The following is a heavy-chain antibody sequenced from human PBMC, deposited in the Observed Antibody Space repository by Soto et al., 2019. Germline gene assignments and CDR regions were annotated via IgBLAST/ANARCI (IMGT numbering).Heavy chain of an antibody. CDR3: ARALRADY. CDR1: GGSMTNFY. CDR2: IYYSGST. J-gene: IGHJ4*02. Sequence: SETLSLTCTVSGGSMTNFYWTWIRQPPGKGLEWIGYIYYSGSTNYNPSLKSRATMSVDTSKNQFSLKLTSVTAADTAVYYCARALRADYWGQGTLVTSPQ. V-gene: IGHV4-59*01.